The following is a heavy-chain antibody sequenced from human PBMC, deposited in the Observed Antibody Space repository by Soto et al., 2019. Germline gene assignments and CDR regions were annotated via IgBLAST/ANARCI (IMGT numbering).Heavy chain of an antibody. J-gene: IGHJ4*02. V-gene: IGHV1-46*01. D-gene: IGHD3-16*02. CDR2: INPSGGST. CDR3: ARAMITFVRVIAFTLVY. Sequence: GASVKVSCKASGYTFTSYYMHWVRQAPGQGFEWMGIINPSGGSTSYAQKFQGRVTMTRDTSTSTVYMELSSLRSEDTAVYYCARAMITFVRVIAFTLVYWGQGTLVTVSS. CDR1: GYTFTSYY.